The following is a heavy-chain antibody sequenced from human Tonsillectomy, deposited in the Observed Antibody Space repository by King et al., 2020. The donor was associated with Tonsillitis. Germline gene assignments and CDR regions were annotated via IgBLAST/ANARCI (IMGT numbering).Heavy chain of an antibody. D-gene: IGHD1-1*01. J-gene: IGHJ6*02. CDR3: TRRTLATARGMDG. CDR1: GFTFSGSA. Sequence: EVQLVESGGGLVQPGGSLKLSCAASGFTFSGSAMHWVRQASGKGLEWIGRIGSKANTYATVYAASVKGRFTISRDDSKNTAYLQMNSLKTEDTAVYYCTRRTLATARGMDGWGQGTTVTVSS. V-gene: IGHV3-73*01. CDR2: IGSKANTYAT.